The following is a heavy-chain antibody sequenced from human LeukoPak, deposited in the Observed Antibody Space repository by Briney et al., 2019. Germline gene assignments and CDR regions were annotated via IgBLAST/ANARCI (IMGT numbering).Heavy chain of an antibody. CDR3: AKSDSSSWYDYYYGMDV. D-gene: IGHD6-13*01. Sequence: TGGSLRLSCAASGFTFSSYGMHWVRQAPGKGLEWVAVISYDGSNKYYADSVKGRFTISRDNSKNTLYLQMNSLRAEDTAVYYCAKSDSSSWYDYYYGMDVWGQGTTLTVSS. V-gene: IGHV3-30*18. CDR1: GFTFSSYG. J-gene: IGHJ6*02. CDR2: ISYDGSNK.